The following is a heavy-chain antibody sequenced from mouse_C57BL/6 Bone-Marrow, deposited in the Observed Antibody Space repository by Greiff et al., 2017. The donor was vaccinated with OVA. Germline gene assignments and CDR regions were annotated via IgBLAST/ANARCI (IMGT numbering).Heavy chain of an antibody. CDR1: GYAFTTYL. D-gene: IGHD4-1*01. V-gene: IGHV1-54*01. J-gene: IGHJ2*01. CDR3: ARALASDY. Sequence: VQLQQSGAELVRPGTSVKVSCKASGYAFTTYLIEWVKQRPGQGLEWIGVINPGSGGTNYNEKFKGKATLTADKSSSTAYMQLSSLTSEDSAVYFCARALASDYWGQGTTLTVSS. CDR2: INPGSGGT.